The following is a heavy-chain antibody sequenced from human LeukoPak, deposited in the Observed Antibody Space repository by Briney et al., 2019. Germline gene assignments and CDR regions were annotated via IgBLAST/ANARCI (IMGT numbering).Heavy chain of an antibody. CDR2: IYSGGST. Sequence: QPGGSLRLSCAASGFTVSSNYMSWVRQAPGKGLEWVSVIYSGGSTYYADSVKGRFTISRDNSKNTLYLQMNGLRAEDTAVYYCCVATYYYYYYGMDVWGQGTTVTVSS. CDR3: CVATYYYYYYGMDV. CDR1: GFTVSSNY. V-gene: IGHV3-66*01. D-gene: IGHD2-21*01. J-gene: IGHJ6*02.